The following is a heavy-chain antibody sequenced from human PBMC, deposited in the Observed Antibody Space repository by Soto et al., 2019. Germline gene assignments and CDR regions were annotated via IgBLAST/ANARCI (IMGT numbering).Heavy chain of an antibody. CDR1: GYTFTCYY. V-gene: IGHV1-46*01. CDR3: ARDKAGSSFEYYFDY. D-gene: IGHD6-6*01. J-gene: IGHJ4*02. Sequence: ASVNVFCKASGYTFTCYYMHWVRQAPGQGLEWMGIINPSGGSTSYAQKFQGRVTMTRDTSTSTVYMELSSLRSEDTAVYYCARDKAGSSFEYYFDYWGQGTLVTVSS. CDR2: INPSGGST.